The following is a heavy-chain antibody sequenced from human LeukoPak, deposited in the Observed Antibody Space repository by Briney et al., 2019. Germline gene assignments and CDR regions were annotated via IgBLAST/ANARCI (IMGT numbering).Heavy chain of an antibody. CDR3: ARVEVEYYYDSSGYYRFGY. J-gene: IGHJ4*02. D-gene: IGHD3-22*01. V-gene: IGHV4-30-4*01. CDR2: IYYSGST. CDR1: GGSISSGDYY. Sequence: SETLSLTCTVSGGSISSGDYYWSWIRQPPGKGLEWIGYIYYSGSTYYNPSLKSRVTISVDTSKNQFSLKLSSVTAANTAVYYCARVEVEYYYDSSGYYRFGYWGQGTLVTVSS.